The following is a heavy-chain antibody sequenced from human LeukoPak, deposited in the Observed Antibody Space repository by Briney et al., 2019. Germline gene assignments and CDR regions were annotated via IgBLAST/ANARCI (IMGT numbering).Heavy chain of an antibody. CDR3: AKVGAVAGTVDY. V-gene: IGHV3-23*01. J-gene: IGHJ4*02. CDR2: ISGSGGST. CDR1: GFTVSSNY. Sequence: GGSLRLSCAASGFTVSSNYMSWVRQAPGKGLEWVSAISGSGGSTYYADSVKGRFTISRDNSKNTLYLHMNSLRAEDTAVYYCAKVGAVAGTVDYWGQGTLVTVSS. D-gene: IGHD6-19*01.